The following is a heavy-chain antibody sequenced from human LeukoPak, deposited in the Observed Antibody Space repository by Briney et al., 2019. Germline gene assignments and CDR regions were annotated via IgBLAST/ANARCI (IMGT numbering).Heavy chain of an antibody. CDR3: ARVYSYGPNFDY. Sequence: ASVKVSCKVSGYTLTELSMHWVRQAPGKGLEWMGGFDPEDGETIYAQKFQGRVTMTEDTSTDTAYMELSSLRSEDTAVYYCARVYSYGPNFDYWGQGTLVTVSS. D-gene: IGHD5-18*01. J-gene: IGHJ4*02. CDR2: FDPEDGET. V-gene: IGHV1-24*01. CDR1: GYTLTELS.